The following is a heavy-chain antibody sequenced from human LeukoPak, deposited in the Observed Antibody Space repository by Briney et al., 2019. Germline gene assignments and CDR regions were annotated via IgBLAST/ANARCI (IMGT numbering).Heavy chain of an antibody. Sequence: GGSLRLSCAASGFTFSSYWMSWVRQAPGKGLEWVSTIANDGGSTYYADSVKGRFTISRDNSKNTVYLQMNSLRAEDMAVYYCAKSHSVEQRGYFDYWGQGTLVPVSS. CDR2: IANDGGST. J-gene: IGHJ4*02. D-gene: IGHD1/OR15-1a*01. CDR1: GFTFSSYW. V-gene: IGHV3-23*01. CDR3: AKSHSVEQRGYFDY.